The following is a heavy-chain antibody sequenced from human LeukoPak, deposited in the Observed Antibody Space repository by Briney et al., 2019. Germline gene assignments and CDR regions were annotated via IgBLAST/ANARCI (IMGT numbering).Heavy chain of an antibody. Sequence: SETLSLTCTVSGGSISSSSAYWGWICQPPGKGLEWIGSIYYSKNTYYNPSLKSRVTISADTSKNQFSLTLGSVSATDTAVYYCVSPRGFSYGYFDYWGQGTLVTVSS. CDR2: IYYSKNT. V-gene: IGHV4-39*01. CDR1: GGSISSSSAY. D-gene: IGHD5-18*01. J-gene: IGHJ4*02. CDR3: VSPRGFSYGYFDY.